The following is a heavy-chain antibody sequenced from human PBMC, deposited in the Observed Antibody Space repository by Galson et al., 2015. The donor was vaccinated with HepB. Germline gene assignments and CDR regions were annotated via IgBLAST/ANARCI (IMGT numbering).Heavy chain of an antibody. CDR2: ISGNGHDT. J-gene: IGHJ3*01. CDR1: GCTFTNPA. Sequence: SLRLSCAASGCTFTNPAIHWVRQAPGTGLEYVSVISGNGHDTYYAESGKSSFSVSRDNSRNWLFLQMSSLGPEDTAVYYCVRDWTYDFWSGYFGAFDLWGQGTLVTVSS. D-gene: IGHD3-3*01. CDR3: VRDWTYDFWSGYFGAFDL. V-gene: IGHV3-64D*09.